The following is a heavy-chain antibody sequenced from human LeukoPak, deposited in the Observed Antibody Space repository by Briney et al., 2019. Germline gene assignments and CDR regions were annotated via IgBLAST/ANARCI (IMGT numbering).Heavy chain of an antibody. CDR2: IFHTGHT. D-gene: IGHD3-10*01. J-gene: IGHJ4*02. V-gene: IGHV4-30-2*01. CDR3: ARGFYGAGSHFDY. Sequence: SETLSLTCAVSGGSISSGDLPWSWIRQPPGKGLEWIGYIFHTGHTSYNPSLKSRVTISVDMSKNQLSQRLTSVTAADTAVYYWARGFYGAGSHFDYWGQGTLVTVSS. CDR1: GGSISSGDLP.